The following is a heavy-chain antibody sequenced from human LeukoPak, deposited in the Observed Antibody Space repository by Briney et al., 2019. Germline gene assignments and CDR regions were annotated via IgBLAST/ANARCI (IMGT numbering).Heavy chain of an antibody. V-gene: IGHV1-69*05. CDR3: ASSADDFWSGYPHNWFDP. J-gene: IGHJ5*02. Sequence: ASVKVSCKASGGTFSSYAISWVRQAPGLGLEWMGGIIPIFGTANYAQKFQGRVTITTDESTSTAYMELSSLRSEDTAVYYCASSADDFWSGYPHNWFDPWGQGTLVTVSS. CDR2: IIPIFGTA. D-gene: IGHD3-3*01. CDR1: GGTFSSYA.